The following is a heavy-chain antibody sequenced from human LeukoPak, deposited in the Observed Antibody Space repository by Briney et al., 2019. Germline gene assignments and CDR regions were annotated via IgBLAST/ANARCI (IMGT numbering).Heavy chain of an antibody. J-gene: IGHJ4*02. CDR1: GYSFTSYW. CDR2: IYHGNSDS. V-gene: IGHV5-51*01. Sequence: ASLKTSCDGSGYSFTSYWIGCLRQMPGRGVGWVVIIYHGNSDSNYNPSFQGQITISPDKSISTAYLQWSSVKASDTAMYCCARRCALVNPIDYWGRGTLVTVSS. CDR3: ARRCALVNPIDY. D-gene: IGHD2-15*01.